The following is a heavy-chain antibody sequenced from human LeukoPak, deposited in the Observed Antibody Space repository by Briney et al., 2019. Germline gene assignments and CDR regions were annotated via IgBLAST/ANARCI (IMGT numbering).Heavy chain of an antibody. CDR3: ARSLWEQPDDAFAI. D-gene: IGHD1/OR15-1a*01. CDR1: GGSFSGYY. V-gene: IGHV4-34*01. CDR2: INRSGST. J-gene: IGHJ3*02. Sequence: SETLSLTCAVYGGSFSGYYWSWLRQPPGKGLEWIGEINRSGSTNYNPSLKSRVTISVDTSKNQFSLKLSSVTAAHTAVYYCARSLWEQPDDAFAIWGQGTMVTVSS.